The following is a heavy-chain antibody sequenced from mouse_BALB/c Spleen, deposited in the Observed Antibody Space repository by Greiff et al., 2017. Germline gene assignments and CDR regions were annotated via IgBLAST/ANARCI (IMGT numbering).Heavy chain of an antibody. J-gene: IGHJ3*01. CDR1: GYTFSSYW. CDR2: ILPGSGST. Sequence: VQLQQSGAELMKPGASVKISCKATGYTFSSYWIEWVKQRPGHGLEWIGEILPGSGSTNYNEKFKGKATFTADTSSNTAYMQLSSLTSEDSAVYYCARPSTMITTAYWGQGTLVTVSA. D-gene: IGHD2-4*01. CDR3: ARPSTMITTAY. V-gene: IGHV1-9*01.